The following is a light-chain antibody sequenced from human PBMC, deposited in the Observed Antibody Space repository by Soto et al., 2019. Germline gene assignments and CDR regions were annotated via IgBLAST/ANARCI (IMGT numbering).Light chain of an antibody. CDR1: QSISSY. CDR3: QQTYGTPLT. Sequence: DIQMTQSPSSLSASVGDRVTITCRASQSISSYLNWYQQKPGKAPKLLIYSASSLQSGVPSRFSGSGSGTDLTLTISSLQPEDSATYCCQQTYGTPLTFGGGTKVEIK. CDR2: SAS. V-gene: IGKV1-39*01. J-gene: IGKJ4*01.